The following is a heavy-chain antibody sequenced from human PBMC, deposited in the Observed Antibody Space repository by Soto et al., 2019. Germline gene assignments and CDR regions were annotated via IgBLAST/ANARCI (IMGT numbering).Heavy chain of an antibody. CDR3: SRKPTAAAGTGRLWFDP. CDR1: GGTFSSYA. V-gene: IGHV1-69*13. Sequence: SVKVSCKASGGTFSSYAISWVRQAPGQGLEWMGGIIPIFGTANYAQKIQGRVTITADESTSTAYMELSSLRSEDTAVYYCSRKPTAAAGTGRLWFDPWGQGTLVTVSS. J-gene: IGHJ5*02. CDR2: IIPIFGTA. D-gene: IGHD6-13*01.